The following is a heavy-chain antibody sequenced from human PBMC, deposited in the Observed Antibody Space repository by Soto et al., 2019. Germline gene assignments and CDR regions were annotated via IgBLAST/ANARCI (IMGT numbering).Heavy chain of an antibody. CDR3: ARVSNIGAGNYYGMDV. CDR2: INPNSGGT. J-gene: IGHJ6*02. V-gene: IGHV1-2*02. D-gene: IGHD3-3*01. CDR1: GYTFTGYS. Sequence: QVRLVQSGAEVKKPGASVKVSCKASGYTFTGYSMHWVRQAPGQGLEWMGWINPNSGGTNYAQKFQGRVTMTRDTSISTAYMELSRLRSDDTAVYYCARVSNIGAGNYYGMDVWGQGTTVTVSS.